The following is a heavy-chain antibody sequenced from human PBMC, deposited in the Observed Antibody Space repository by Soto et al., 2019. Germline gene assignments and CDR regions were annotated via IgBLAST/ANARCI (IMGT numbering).Heavy chain of an antibody. CDR1: GGTFSSYA. Sequence: QVQLVQSGAEVKKPGSSVKVSCKASGGTFSSYAISWVRQAPGQGLEWMGGIIPIFGTANYAQKFQGRVTITADESTSTAYMELSSLRSEDMAVHYCARVAPHYYDSSGYYPGWGQGTMVTVSS. D-gene: IGHD3-22*01. CDR2: IIPIFGTA. V-gene: IGHV1-69*01. J-gene: IGHJ3*01. CDR3: ARVAPHYYDSSGYYPG.